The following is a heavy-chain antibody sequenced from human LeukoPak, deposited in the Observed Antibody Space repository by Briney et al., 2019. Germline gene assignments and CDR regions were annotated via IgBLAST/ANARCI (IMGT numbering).Heavy chain of an antibody. CDR3: AGNFGTLYFDY. CDR1: GGSISSYY. Sequence: PSETLSLTCTVSGGSISSYYWSWIRQPPGKGLEWIGYIYYSGSTNYNPSLKSRVTISVDTSKNQFSLKLSSVTAADTAVCYCAGNFGTLYFDYWGQGTLVTVSS. CDR2: IYYSGST. D-gene: IGHD3-16*01. J-gene: IGHJ4*02. V-gene: IGHV4-59*01.